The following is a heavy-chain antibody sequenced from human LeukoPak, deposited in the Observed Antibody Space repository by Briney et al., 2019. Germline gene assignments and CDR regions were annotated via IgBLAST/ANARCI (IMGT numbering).Heavy chain of an antibody. D-gene: IGHD2-2*01. CDR3: ARRGQMLFGIYYYYMDV. Sequence: GGSLRLSCAASGFTVSSYYMNWVRQAPGKGLQWVSVLYSDGATYYADSVKGRFTISRDNSRSTLYLQMNSLRAEDTAVYYCARRGQMLFGIYYYYMDVWGKGTTVTVSS. V-gene: IGHV3-66*04. CDR2: LYSDGAT. CDR1: GFTVSSYY. J-gene: IGHJ6*03.